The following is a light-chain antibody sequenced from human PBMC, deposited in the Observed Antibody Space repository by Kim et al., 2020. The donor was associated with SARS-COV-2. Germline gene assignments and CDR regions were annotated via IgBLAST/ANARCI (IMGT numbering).Light chain of an antibody. CDR3: SSYTGSSTLWV. J-gene: IGLJ3*02. CDR2: DVS. Sequence: WITIPCTGTSSDVGGYNYVSWYQQQPGKAPKLMIYDVSNRPSGVSNRFSGSKSGNTASLTISGLQAEDEADYYCSSYTGSSTLWVFGGGTQLTVL. V-gene: IGLV2-14*03. CDR1: SSDVGGYNY.